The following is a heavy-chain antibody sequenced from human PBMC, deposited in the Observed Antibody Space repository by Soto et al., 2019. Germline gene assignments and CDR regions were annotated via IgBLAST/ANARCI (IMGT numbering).Heavy chain of an antibody. CDR2: INPTLDST. V-gene: IGHV1-69*09. J-gene: IGHJ4*02. Sequence: QEQVVQSGPAMKEPGSSVKVSCRASGIMSSGYGFSWVRQAPGQGLEWVGRINPTLDSTQYAQNLQGRVSITVDKSKDTAYLEVTSLRLEDTAIYFCATMKRARLDSWGRGTVVTVSS. CDR1: GIMSSGYG. CDR3: ATMKRARLDS. D-gene: IGHD6-25*01.